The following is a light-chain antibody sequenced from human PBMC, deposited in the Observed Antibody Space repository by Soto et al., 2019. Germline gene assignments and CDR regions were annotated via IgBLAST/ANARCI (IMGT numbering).Light chain of an antibody. CDR3: QQYGSSPRWT. CDR1: QNIRNN. J-gene: IGKJ1*01. CDR2: GAS. V-gene: IGKV3-20*01. Sequence: EIVMTQSPATLSVSPGENAPLSCGSSQNIRNNLAWYQQKPGQAPRLLIYGASSRATGIPDRFSGSGSGTDFTLTISRLEPEDFAVYYCQQYGSSPRWTFGQGTKVDI.